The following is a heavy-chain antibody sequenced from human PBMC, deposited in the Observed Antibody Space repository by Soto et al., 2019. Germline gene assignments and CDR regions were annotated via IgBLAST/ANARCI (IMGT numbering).Heavy chain of an antibody. V-gene: IGHV3-23*01. D-gene: IGHD5-12*01. CDR3: SKVSTTQWWLPNYSHY. CDR1: GFNFSSYA. CDR2: ISGSGGST. Sequence: GGYLRLSCAAYGFNFSSYAMRWVLLGPGKGLERVSAISGSGGSTYDADSVKGRFTIYRDDSKSTLYLEMNSLRAEDTAVYYCSKVSTTQWWLPNYSHYRSPAPLVTVCS. J-gene: IGHJ4*02.